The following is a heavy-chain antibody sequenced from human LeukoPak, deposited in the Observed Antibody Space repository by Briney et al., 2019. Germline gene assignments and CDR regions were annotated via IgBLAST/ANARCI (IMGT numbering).Heavy chain of an antibody. V-gene: IGHV4-59*08. CDR1: GGSISSYY. J-gene: IGHJ5*02. CDR2: IYYNGST. D-gene: IGHD3-22*01. CDR3: ARHGYYYDSSPLFDP. Sequence: SETLSLTCTVSGGSISSYYWSWIRQPPGKGLEWIGYIYYNGSTNYNPSLKSRVTISVDTSKNQFSLKLSSVTAADTAVYYCARHGYYYDSSPLFDPWGQGTLVTVSS.